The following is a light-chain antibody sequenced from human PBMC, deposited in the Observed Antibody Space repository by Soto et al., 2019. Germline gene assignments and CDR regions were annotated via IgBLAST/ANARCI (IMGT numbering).Light chain of an antibody. CDR2: GAS. CDR1: QSVTSN. V-gene: IGKV3-15*01. CDR3: QQYNNRPPST. Sequence: ATVSVTTWDTAALYSRASQSVTSNLAWYQQKPGQAPRLLIYGASTRATGIPARFSGSGSGTEFTLILSSLQSEAFALYFCQQYNNRPPSTFGQGTRLEIK. J-gene: IGKJ5*01.